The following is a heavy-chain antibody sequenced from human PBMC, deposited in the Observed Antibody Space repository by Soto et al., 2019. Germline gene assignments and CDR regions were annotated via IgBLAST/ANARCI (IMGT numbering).Heavy chain of an antibody. J-gene: IGHJ6*02. D-gene: IGHD3-3*01. CDR3: ARDSIRKSEPFGVVNTPPGYYYGMDV. CDR2: MHYNGYT. Sequence: SETLSLTCTVSSDSISNYYCSWFRQPPGKGLEWIGYMHYNGYTSYNPSLRSRVTISVDTSKNQFSLKLSSVTAADTAVYYCARDSIRKSEPFGVVNTPPGYYYGMDVLGQGTTVT. CDR1: SDSISNYY. V-gene: IGHV4-59*01.